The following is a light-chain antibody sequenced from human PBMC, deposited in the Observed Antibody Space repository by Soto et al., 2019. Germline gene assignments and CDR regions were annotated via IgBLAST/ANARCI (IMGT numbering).Light chain of an antibody. J-gene: IGLJ1*01. CDR2: QDN. V-gene: IGLV3-1*01. Sequence: SYELTQPPSVSVSPGQTASITCSGDKLGDRYACWYQQKPGQSPVLVIYQDNRRPSGIPERFSGSNSGNTATLTISGTQAMDEADYYCQAWDSSIDYVFGSGTEVTVL. CDR1: KLGDRY. CDR3: QAWDSSIDYV.